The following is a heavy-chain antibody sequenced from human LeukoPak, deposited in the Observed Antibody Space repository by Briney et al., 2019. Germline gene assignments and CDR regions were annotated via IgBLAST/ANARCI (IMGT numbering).Heavy chain of an antibody. J-gene: IGHJ6*04. V-gene: IGHV4-59*08. CDR2: IYYSGST. CDR1: GGSITSYY. CDR3: ARQGGFASSAGV. Sequence: PSETLSLTCTVSGGSITSYYWSWIRQPPGKGLEWIGYIYYSGSTNYNPSLKSRVTISVDTSENQFSLKLSSVTAADTAVYFCARQGGFASSAGVWGKGTTVTVSS. D-gene: IGHD2-2*01.